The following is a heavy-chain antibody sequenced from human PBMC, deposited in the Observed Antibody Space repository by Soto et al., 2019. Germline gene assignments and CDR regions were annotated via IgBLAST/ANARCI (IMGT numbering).Heavy chain of an antibody. D-gene: IGHD3-3*01. J-gene: IGHJ4*02. Sequence: QVQLVKSGAEAQKPGPAVKLSCAASGYPFTSYIISWVRQAPGQGIQWMGWISVHNGDTDYAQNLQGRVTVTTDTSTNTAYMELRSLRADDTAVYYCARTNTIFGVVIIRYFDHWGQGAVVTVSS. CDR3: ARTNTIFGVVIIRYFDH. V-gene: IGHV1-18*01. CDR2: ISVHNGDT. CDR1: GYPFTSYI.